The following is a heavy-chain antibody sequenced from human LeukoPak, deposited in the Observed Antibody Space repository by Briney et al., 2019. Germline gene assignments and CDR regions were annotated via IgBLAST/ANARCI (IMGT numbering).Heavy chain of an antibody. CDR3: ARALEALGYCSSTSCSNSDY. Sequence: ASVKVSCKASGYTFTGYYMHWVRQAPGQGLEWMGWINPNSGGTNYAQKFQDRVTITRDTSISTAYMELSRLRSDDTAVYYCARALEALGYCSSTSCSNSDYWGQGTLVTVSS. CDR2: INPNSGGT. V-gene: IGHV1-2*02. J-gene: IGHJ4*02. CDR1: GYTFTGYY. D-gene: IGHD2-2*01.